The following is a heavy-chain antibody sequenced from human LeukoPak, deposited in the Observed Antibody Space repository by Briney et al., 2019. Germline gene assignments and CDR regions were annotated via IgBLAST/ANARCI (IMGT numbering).Heavy chain of an antibody. Sequence: SETLSLTDTVSGGSVSSGSYSWNWIRQPPGKGLEWIGHIYYSGSTDYNPSLKSRVTISADTSKNQFSLKMTSVTAADTAVYYCAREPGETDEGFEYWGQGTLVTASS. D-gene: IGHD1-14*01. CDR2: IYYSGST. V-gene: IGHV4-61*01. CDR1: GGSVSSGSYS. CDR3: AREPGETDEGFEY. J-gene: IGHJ4*02.